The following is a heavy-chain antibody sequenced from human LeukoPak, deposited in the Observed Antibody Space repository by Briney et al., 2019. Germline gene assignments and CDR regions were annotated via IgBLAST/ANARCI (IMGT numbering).Heavy chain of an antibody. D-gene: IGHD5-18*01. CDR1: GGTFSSYA. CDR3: ARERGYSYTYVDY. CDR2: IIPILGIA. V-gene: IGHV1-69*04. Sequence: SVKVSCKASGGTFSSYAISWVRPAPGQGLEWMGRIIPILGIANYAQKFQGRVTITADKSTSTAYMELSSLRSEDTAVYYCARERGYSYTYVDYWGQGTLVTVSS. J-gene: IGHJ4*02.